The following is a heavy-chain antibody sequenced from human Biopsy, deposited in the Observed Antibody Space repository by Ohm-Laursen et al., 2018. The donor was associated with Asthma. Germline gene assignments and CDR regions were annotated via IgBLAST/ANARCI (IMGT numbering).Heavy chain of an antibody. Sequence: ASVKVSCKTSGYTFNSAGITWVRQAPKQGLEWMGWISVYNGNTKVAQKLQDRVTMITDTSTSTAYMELRSLRSDDTAVYFCARAVDYSHYYGIDVWGQGTTVTVS. CDR1: GYTFNSAG. CDR2: ISVYNGNT. V-gene: IGHV1-18*01. CDR3: ARAVDYSHYYGIDV. J-gene: IGHJ6*02. D-gene: IGHD3-10*01.